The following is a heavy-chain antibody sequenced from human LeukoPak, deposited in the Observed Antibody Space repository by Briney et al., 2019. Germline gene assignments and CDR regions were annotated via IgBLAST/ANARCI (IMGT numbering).Heavy chain of an antibody. V-gene: IGHV3-30*03. J-gene: IGHJ4*02. CDR3: ARASKAAYCSGGSCYHFDY. Sequence: PGGSLRLSCAASGFTFSSYGMHWVRQAPGKGLEWVAVISYDGSNKYYADSVKGRFTISRDNSKNTLYLQMNSLRAEDTAVYYCARASKAAYCSGGSCYHFDYWGQGTLVTVSS. CDR1: GFTFSSYG. CDR2: ISYDGSNK. D-gene: IGHD2-15*01.